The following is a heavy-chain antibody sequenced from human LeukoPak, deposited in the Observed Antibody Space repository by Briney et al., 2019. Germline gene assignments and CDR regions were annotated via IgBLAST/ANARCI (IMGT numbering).Heavy chain of an antibody. D-gene: IGHD4-17*01. J-gene: IGHJ3*02. V-gene: IGHV4-59*01. Sequence: SETLSLTCTVSGDSISSYYWSWIRQSPGKGLEWIGYIYYSGSTQYNPSLKSRVTISVDTSKNQFSLKLSSVTAADTAVYYCARDRQATTAYDAFDIWGRGTMVTVSS. CDR3: ARDRQATTAYDAFDI. CDR2: IYYSGST. CDR1: GDSISSYY.